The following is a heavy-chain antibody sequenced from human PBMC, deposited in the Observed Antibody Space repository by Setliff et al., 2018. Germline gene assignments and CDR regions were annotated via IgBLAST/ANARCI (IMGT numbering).Heavy chain of an antibody. CDR3: ARSHVHLRGRPFHYVDV. Sequence: PSETLSLTCNVSGDSISGTYYWSWIRQPPGKGLEFIGYVYYSGTANYDPSLKSRVTMSVDTSTNRLSLRINFLTAADTAIYYCARSHVHLRGRPFHYVDVWGKGTSVTVS. V-gene: IGHV4-59*12. D-gene: IGHD3-10*01. CDR1: GDSISGTYY. J-gene: IGHJ6*03. CDR2: VYYSGTA.